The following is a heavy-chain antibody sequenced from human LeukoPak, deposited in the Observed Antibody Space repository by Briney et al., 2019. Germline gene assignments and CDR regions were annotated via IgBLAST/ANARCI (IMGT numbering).Heavy chain of an antibody. V-gene: IGHV4-30-4*01. Sequence: SETLSLTCTVSGGSISSGDYYWSWIRQPPGKGLEWIGYIYYSGSTYYNPSLKSRVTISVDTSKNQFSLKLSSVTAADTAVYYCARPLWFGEFFDYWGQGTLVTVSS. CDR3: ARPLWFGEFFDY. D-gene: IGHD3-10*01. CDR2: IYYSGST. CDR1: GGSISSGDYY. J-gene: IGHJ4*02.